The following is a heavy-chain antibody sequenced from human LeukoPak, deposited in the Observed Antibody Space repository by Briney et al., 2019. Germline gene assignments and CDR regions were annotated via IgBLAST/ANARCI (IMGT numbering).Heavy chain of an antibody. V-gene: IGHV4-4*07. Sequence: SETLSLTCTVSSLSVTRFDWSWLRQPARKGLEWISHFFSSGNTNYNPSFKSRTTISVDKSENQFSLKLPSVTAADTAVYYCARFSGIYGHDSWGQGTLVSVSS. CDR1: SLSVTRFD. D-gene: IGHD3-10*01. CDR2: FFSSGNT. J-gene: IGHJ4*02. CDR3: ARFSGIYGHDS.